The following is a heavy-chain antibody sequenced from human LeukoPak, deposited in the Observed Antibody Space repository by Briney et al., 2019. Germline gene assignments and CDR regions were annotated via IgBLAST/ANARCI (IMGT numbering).Heavy chain of an antibody. CDR2: ISAYNGNT. V-gene: IGHV1-18*01. Sequence: ASVKVSCKASGYTFTSYGISWVRQAPGQGLEWMGWISAYNGNTNYAQKLQGRVTMTTDTSTSTAYMELRSLRSDDTAVYYCARDRTVRLCIAARPANWFDPWGQGTLVTVSS. D-gene: IGHD6-6*01. CDR3: ARDRTVRLCIAARPANWFDP. CDR1: GYTFTSYG. J-gene: IGHJ5*02.